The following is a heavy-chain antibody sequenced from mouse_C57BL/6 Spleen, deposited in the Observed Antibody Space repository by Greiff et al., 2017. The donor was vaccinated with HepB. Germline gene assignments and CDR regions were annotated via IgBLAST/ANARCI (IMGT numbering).Heavy chain of an antibody. D-gene: IGHD2-3*01. CDR2: ISSGSSTI. CDR3: ARHPYDGYFAWFAY. Sequence: EVQLQESGGGLVKPGGSLKLSCAASGFTFSDYGMHWVRQAPEKGLEWVAYISSGSSTIYYADTVKGRFTISRDNAKNTLFLQMTSLRSEDTAMYYCARHPYDGYFAWFAYWGQGTLVTVSA. J-gene: IGHJ3*01. CDR1: GFTFSDYG. V-gene: IGHV5-17*01.